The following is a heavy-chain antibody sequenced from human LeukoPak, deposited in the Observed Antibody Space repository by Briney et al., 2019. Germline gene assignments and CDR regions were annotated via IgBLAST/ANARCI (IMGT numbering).Heavy chain of an antibody. CDR1: GFTFSTYS. V-gene: IGHV3-21*01. Sequence: GGSLRLSCTASGFTFSTYSMNWVRQAPGKGLEWVSSISSRSSHIYYAASVKGRFTISRDNAKNSLYLQMNSLRAEDTAVYYCARLKAAAGSNFDYWGQGTLVTVSS. CDR3: ARLKAAAGSNFDY. D-gene: IGHD6-13*01. CDR2: ISSRSSHI. J-gene: IGHJ4*02.